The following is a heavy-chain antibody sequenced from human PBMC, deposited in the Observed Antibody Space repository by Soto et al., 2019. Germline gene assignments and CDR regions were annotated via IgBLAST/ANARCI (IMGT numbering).Heavy chain of an antibody. CDR2: ITSEGDRT. CDR1: GFTFSNYA. D-gene: IGHD2-15*01. CDR3: VKGNQLLRYYFEF. J-gene: IGHJ4*01. V-gene: IGHV3-64D*06. Sequence: GGSLRLSCSVSGFTFSNYAMHWVRQAPGKGLEYVSGITSEGDRTWHADSVKDRFTISRDNSKNTLFLQMSSLRVEDTAIYFCVKGNQLLRYYFEFWGPGTLVTVPS.